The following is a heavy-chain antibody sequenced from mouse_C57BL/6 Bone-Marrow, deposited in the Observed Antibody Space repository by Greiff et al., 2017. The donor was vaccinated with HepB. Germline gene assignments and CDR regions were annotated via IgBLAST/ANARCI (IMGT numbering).Heavy chain of an antibody. CDR3: VRNYGSSLDY. V-gene: IGHV10-1*01. D-gene: IGHD1-1*01. J-gene: IGHJ2*01. Sequence: EVQLVESGGGLVQPKGSLKLSCAASGFSFNTYAMNWVRQAPGKGLEWVARIRSKSNNYAKYYADSVKDRFTISRDDSESMLYLQMNNLKTEDKAMYYCVRNYGSSLDYWGQGTTLTVSS. CDR2: IRSKSNNYAK. CDR1: GFSFNTYA.